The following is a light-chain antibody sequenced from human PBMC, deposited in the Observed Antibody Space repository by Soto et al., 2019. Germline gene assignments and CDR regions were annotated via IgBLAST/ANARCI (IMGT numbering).Light chain of an antibody. Sequence: DIQMTQSPSSLSALVVDRFPITCLASQIISSYLNWYQQKPGKAPKLLIYAASSLQSGVPSRFSGSGSGTDFTFTISSLQPEDIATYYCQQYETFGQGTRLEIK. CDR2: AAS. CDR3: QQYET. V-gene: IGKV1-39*01. J-gene: IGKJ5*01. CDR1: QIISSY.